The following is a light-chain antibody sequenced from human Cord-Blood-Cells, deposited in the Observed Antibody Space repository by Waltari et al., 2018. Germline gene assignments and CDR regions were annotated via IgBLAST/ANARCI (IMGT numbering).Light chain of an antibody. CDR2: EVS. CDR3: SSYTSSSTLV. CDR1: SSDVGGSNY. Sequence: QSALTQPASVSGSPGQSITISCTGTSSDVGGSNYVSWYQQHPGKAPKLMIYEVSNRPAGVSNRFSGSKSGTPAALTISGLQAEDEADYYCSSYTSSSTLVFGTGTKVTVL. J-gene: IGLJ1*01. V-gene: IGLV2-14*01.